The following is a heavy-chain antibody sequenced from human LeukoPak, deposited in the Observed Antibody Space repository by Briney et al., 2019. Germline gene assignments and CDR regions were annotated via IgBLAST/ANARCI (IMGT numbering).Heavy chain of an antibody. J-gene: IGHJ3*02. CDR1: GGPFSRYA. CDR2: IIPIFGTA. V-gene: IGHV1-69*06. Sequence: ASVKVSCKASGGPFSRYAISWVRPAPGKGVEWMGGIIPIFGTANYAQKFQGRVTITADKSTSTAYMELSSLRSEDTAVYYCASDGSGSFAFDIWGQGTMVTVSS. D-gene: IGHD3-10*01. CDR3: ASDGSGSFAFDI.